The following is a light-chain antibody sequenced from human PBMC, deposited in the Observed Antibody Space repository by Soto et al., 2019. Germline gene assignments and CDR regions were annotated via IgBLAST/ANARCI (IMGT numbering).Light chain of an antibody. CDR3: QQYYNSRIT. Sequence: DIVMTQSPDSLAVSLGERATIHCKSSQSIFYSSNNENYLTWYQQKPGQPPKLLIYWASTRESGVPDRFSGSGSGTDFTLTISSLQAEDVAVYYCQQYYNSRITFGQGTRLEI. CDR2: WAS. V-gene: IGKV4-1*01. CDR1: QSIFYSSNNENY. J-gene: IGKJ5*01.